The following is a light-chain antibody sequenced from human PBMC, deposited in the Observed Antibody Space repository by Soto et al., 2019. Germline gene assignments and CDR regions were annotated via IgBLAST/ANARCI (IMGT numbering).Light chain of an antibody. CDR3: QQYFNTPWT. CDR1: QSLLYRSKNKDY. J-gene: IGKJ1*01. V-gene: IGKV4-1*01. CDR2: WAS. Sequence: DIIMTQSPESLAVSLGERATINCKSSQSLLYRSKNKDYLAWYQQKPGQPPRLLIYWASTRESGVSDRYSGSGSGTDFTPTVTSMQAEDVAVYYCQQYFNTPWTSGQGTKVEIK.